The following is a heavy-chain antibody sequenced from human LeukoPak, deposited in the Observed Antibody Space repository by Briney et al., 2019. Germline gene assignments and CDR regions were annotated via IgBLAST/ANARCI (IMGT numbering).Heavy chain of an antibody. CDR2: ISSDGINK. CDR3: ARVSDGSGFGDY. D-gene: IGHD3-22*01. CDR1: GFTFTNYV. J-gene: IGHJ4*02. Sequence: PGRSLGLSCVASGFTFTNYVIHWVRQAPGEGLEWVAVISSDGINKYYADSVKGRFTISKDNSKNTLYLQMNSLRAEDTAVYYCARVSDGSGFGDYWGQGTLVTVSS. V-gene: IGHV3-30-3*01.